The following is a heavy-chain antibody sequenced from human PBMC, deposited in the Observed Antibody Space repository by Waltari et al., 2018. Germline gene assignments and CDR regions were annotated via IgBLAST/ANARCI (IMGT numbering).Heavy chain of an antibody. CDR2: ISWNSGSI. CDR3: VKDAAAGHYYYYYMDV. Sequence: EVQLVESGGGLVQPGRSLRLSCAASGFTFDDYAMHWVRQAPGKGLEWVSGISWNSGSIGYADSVKGRFTISRDNAKNSLYLQMNSLRAEDTALYYCVKDAAAGHYYYYYMDVWGKGTTVTVSS. J-gene: IGHJ6*03. CDR1: GFTFDDYA. D-gene: IGHD6-19*01. V-gene: IGHV3-9*01.